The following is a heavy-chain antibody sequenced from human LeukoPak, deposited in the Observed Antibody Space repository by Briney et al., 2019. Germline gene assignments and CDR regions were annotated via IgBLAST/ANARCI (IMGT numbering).Heavy chain of an antibody. Sequence: ASVKVSCKASGYTFTGYYVHWVRQAPGQGLEWMGWINPNTGGTNYAQKFQGRVTMTRDTSISTAYMELSRLRSDDTAVYYCARVEITVISLGFDCWGQGTLVTVSS. CDR3: ARVEITVISLGFDC. D-gene: IGHD4-17*01. V-gene: IGHV1-2*02. CDR1: GYTFTGYY. CDR2: INPNTGGT. J-gene: IGHJ4*02.